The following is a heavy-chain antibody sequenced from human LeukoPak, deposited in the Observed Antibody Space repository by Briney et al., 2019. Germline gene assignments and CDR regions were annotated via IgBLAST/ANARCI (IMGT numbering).Heavy chain of an antibody. J-gene: IGHJ3*02. CDR3: AREVKGYYGSSGDAFDI. CDR1: GGTFSSYT. Sequence: GASVKVSXKASGGTFSSYTISWVRQAPGQGLEWMGRIIPILGIANYAQKFQGRVTITADKSTSTAYMELSSLRSEDTAVYYCAREVKGYYGSSGDAFDIWGQGTMVTVSS. V-gene: IGHV1-69*04. CDR2: IIPILGIA. D-gene: IGHD3-10*01.